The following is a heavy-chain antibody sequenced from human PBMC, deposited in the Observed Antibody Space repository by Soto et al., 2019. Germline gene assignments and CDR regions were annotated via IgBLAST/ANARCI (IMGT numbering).Heavy chain of an antibody. D-gene: IGHD6-13*01. CDR1: GYTFSNYG. Sequence: QVQLVQSGAAVTKPGASVTVSCETSGYTFSNYGIPWVRQAPGQGLEWMGWISGYNGDTNYPEKLQGRVTMTTDTSTSTVYMELRNLRSDDTAMYYCARDHSSSWHDFDYWGQGTLVTVSA. CDR3: ARDHSSSWHDFDY. CDR2: ISGYNGDT. V-gene: IGHV1-18*01. J-gene: IGHJ4*02.